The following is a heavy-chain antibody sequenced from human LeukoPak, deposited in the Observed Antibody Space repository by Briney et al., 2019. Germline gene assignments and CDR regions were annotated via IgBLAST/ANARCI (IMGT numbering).Heavy chain of an antibody. CDR2: IYYTGST. V-gene: IGHV4-59*01. J-gene: IGHJ4*02. Sequence: KPSETLSLTCTVSGGSIGSYYWSWIRQPPGKGLEWIGYIYYTGSTDYNPSLKSRVAISVDTSKNQFSLKLSSVTAADTAVYYCARGSKAAPGTFDYWGQGTLVTVSS. CDR3: ARGSKAAPGTFDY. D-gene: IGHD6-13*01. CDR1: GGSIGSYY.